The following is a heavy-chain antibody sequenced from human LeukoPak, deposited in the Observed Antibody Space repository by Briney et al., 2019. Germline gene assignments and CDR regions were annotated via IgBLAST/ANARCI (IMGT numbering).Heavy chain of an antibody. CDR2: INPNSGDT. J-gene: IGHJ5*02. CDR3: TKASLAFGTKYFDP. Sequence: ASVKVSCKASGYTFTDYYIHWVRQAPGQGLEWMGWINPNSGDTDYAQKFQGRVTMTRDTSITTAYMELRSLRSDDTAVYYCTKASLAFGTKYFDPWGQGTLVTVSS. CDR1: GYTFTDYY. D-gene: IGHD3-10*01. V-gene: IGHV1-2*02.